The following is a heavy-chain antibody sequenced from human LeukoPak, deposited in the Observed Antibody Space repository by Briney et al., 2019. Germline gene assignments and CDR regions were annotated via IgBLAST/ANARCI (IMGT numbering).Heavy chain of an antibody. CDR2: ISYDGSNK. CDR1: GFTFSSYG. Sequence: GGSLRLSCAASGFTFSSYGMHWVRQAPGKGLEWVAVISYDGSNKYYADSVKGRFTIPRDNSKNTLYLQMNSLRAEDTAVYYCAKRRDGYNFDYFDYWGQGTLVTVSS. V-gene: IGHV3-30*18. CDR3: AKRRDGYNFDYFDY. J-gene: IGHJ4*02. D-gene: IGHD5-24*01.